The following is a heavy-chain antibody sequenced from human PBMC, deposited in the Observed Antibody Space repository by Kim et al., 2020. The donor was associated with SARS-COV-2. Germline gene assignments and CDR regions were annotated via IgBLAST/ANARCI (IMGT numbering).Heavy chain of an antibody. CDR3: ATSVMVRGVIINNYYYYGMDV. D-gene: IGHD3-10*01. V-gene: IGHV7-4-1*02. J-gene: IGHJ6*02. Sequence: ASVKVSCKASGYTFTSYAMNWVRQAPGQGLEWMGWINTNTGNPTYAQGFTGRFVFSLDTSVSTAYLQISSLKAEDTAVYYCATSVMVRGVIINNYYYYGMDVWGQGTTVTVSS. CDR2: INTNTGNP. CDR1: GYTFTSYA.